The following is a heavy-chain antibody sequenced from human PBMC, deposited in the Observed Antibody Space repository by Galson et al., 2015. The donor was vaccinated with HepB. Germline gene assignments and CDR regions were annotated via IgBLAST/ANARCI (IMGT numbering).Heavy chain of an antibody. CDR3: AGVRPKINILTGYSAPKEFDY. J-gene: IGHJ4*02. V-gene: IGHV3-48*02. D-gene: IGHD3-9*01. CDR2: ISSSSSTI. CDR1: GFTFSSYS. Sequence: SLRLSCAASGFTFSSYSMNWVRQAPGKGLEWVSYISSSSSTIYYADSVKGRFTISRDNAKNSLYLQMNSLRDEDTAVYYCAGVRPKINILTGYSAPKEFDYWGQGTLVTVSS.